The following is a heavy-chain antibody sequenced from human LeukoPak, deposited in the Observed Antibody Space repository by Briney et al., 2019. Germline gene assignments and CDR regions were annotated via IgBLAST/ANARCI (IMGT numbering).Heavy chain of an antibody. J-gene: IGHJ5*02. D-gene: IGHD6-13*01. CDR2: IYYSGST. Sequence: SETLSLTCTVSGGSISSSSYYWGWIRQPPGKGLEWIGSIYYSGSTYYNPSLKSRGTISVDTSKNQFSLKLSSVTAADTAVYYCARQLTIAIAAAGYGFGPWGQGTLVTVSS. V-gene: IGHV4-39*01. CDR1: GGSISSSSYY. CDR3: ARQLTIAIAAAGYGFGP.